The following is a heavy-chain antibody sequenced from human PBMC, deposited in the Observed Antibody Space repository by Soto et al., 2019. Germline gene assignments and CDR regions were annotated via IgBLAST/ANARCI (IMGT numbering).Heavy chain of an antibody. V-gene: IGHV1-2*02. Sequence: SVKVSCKASGSTFTGYYMHWVRQAPLQGLEWMGWINPNSGGTNYAQKFQGRVTMTRDTSISTAYMELSRLRSDDTAVYYCARITMIVVVNPDAFDIWGQGTMVTVSS. CDR1: GSTFTGYY. D-gene: IGHD3-22*01. J-gene: IGHJ3*02. CDR3: ARITMIVVVNPDAFDI. CDR2: INPNSGGT.